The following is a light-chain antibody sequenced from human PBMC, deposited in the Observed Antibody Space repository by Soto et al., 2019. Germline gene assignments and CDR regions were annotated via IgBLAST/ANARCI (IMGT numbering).Light chain of an antibody. CDR2: DAS. V-gene: IGKV1-5*01. CDR3: QQYNSKT. J-gene: IGKJ1*01. CDR1: QSISSW. Sequence: DIQMTQSPSTLSASVGDRVTITCRASQSISSWLAWYQQKPGKAPKLLIYDASSLESGVPSRFSGSGSGTEFTLTISSLQPDDFETYYCQQYNSKTFGQGTKVDIK.